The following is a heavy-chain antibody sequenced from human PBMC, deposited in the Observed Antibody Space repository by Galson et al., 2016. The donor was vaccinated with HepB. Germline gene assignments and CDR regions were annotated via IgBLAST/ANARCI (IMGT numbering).Heavy chain of an antibody. Sequence: SLRLSCAVSGFTFDDYGMTWVRQAPGKGLEWVSGINWSGDSTAYADSVKGRFTMYRDDARNSLYLQMSSPRVEDTALYQCARGLVGSGMDVWGQGTTVTVSS. J-gene: IGHJ6*02. D-gene: IGHD3-10*01. V-gene: IGHV3-20*01. CDR3: ARGLVGSGMDV. CDR2: INWSGDST. CDR1: GFTFDDYG.